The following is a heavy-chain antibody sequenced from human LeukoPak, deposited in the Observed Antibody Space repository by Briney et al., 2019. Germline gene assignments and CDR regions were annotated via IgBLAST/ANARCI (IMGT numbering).Heavy chain of an antibody. CDR2: ISAYNGNT. D-gene: IGHD3-3*01. Sequence: ASVKVSCKASGYTFTSYGISWVRQAPGQGLEWMGWISAYNGNTNYAQKLQGRVTMTTDTSTSTDYMELRSQRSDDTAVYYCAREGLRFLEWLSTPTDYWGQGTLVTVSS. J-gene: IGHJ4*02. V-gene: IGHV1-18*01. CDR3: AREGLRFLEWLSTPTDY. CDR1: GYTFTSYG.